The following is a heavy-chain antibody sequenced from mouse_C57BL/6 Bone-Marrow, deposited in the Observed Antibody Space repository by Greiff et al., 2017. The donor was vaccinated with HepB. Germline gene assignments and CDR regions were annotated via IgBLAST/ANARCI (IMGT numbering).Heavy chain of an antibody. CDR3: ARDEGAWFAY. CDR1: GYTFTSYW. J-gene: IGHJ3*01. CDR2: IDPSDSYT. V-gene: IGHV1-50*01. Sequence: QVHVKQPGAELVKPGASVKLSCKASGYTFTSYWMQWVKQRPGQGLEWIGEIDPSDSYTNYNQKFKGKATLTVDTSSSTAYMQLSSLTSEDSAVYYCARDEGAWFAYWGQGTLVTVSA.